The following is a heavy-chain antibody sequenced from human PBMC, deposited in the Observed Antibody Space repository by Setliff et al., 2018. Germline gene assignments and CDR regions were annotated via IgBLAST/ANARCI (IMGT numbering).Heavy chain of an antibody. CDR2: ISGGGTNM. CDR1: GFVFSNFA. D-gene: IGHD1-1*01. Sequence: PGGSLRLSCAASGFVFSNFAMNWVRQAPGKGLEWVSTISGGGTNMDYADSVKGRLTISRDNSNSEVFLQMDSLRAEDTAVYYCARDQARWLVAAGTFDYWGLGALVTVSS. CDR3: ARDQARWLVAAGTFDY. V-gene: IGHV3-23*01. J-gene: IGHJ4*02.